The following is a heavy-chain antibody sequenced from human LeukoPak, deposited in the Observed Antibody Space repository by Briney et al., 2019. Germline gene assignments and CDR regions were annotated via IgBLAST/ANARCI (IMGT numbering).Heavy chain of an antibody. CDR1: GGSISSYY. CDR2: IYYSGST. J-gene: IGHJ4*02. D-gene: IGHD3-22*01. V-gene: IGHV4-59*01. CDR3: ARLDSSGYQDY. Sequence: SETLSLTCTVSGGSISSYYWSWIRQPPGKGLEWIGYIYYSGSTNYNPSLKSRVTVSVDTSKNQFSLKLSSVTAADTAVYYCARLDSSGYQDYWGQGTLVTVSS.